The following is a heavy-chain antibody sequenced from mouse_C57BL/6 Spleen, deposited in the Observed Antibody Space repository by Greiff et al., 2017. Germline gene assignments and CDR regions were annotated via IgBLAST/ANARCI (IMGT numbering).Heavy chain of an antibody. V-gene: IGHV1-64*01. CDR1: GYTFTSYW. J-gene: IGHJ2*01. D-gene: IGHD2-1*01. Sequence: LQQPGASVKLSCKASGYTFTSYWMHWVKQRPGQGLEWIGMIHPNSGSTNYNEKFKSKATLTVDKSSSTAYMQLSSLTSEDSAVYYCAPIYYGNHYWGQGTTLTVSS. CDR3: APIYYGNHY. CDR2: IHPNSGST.